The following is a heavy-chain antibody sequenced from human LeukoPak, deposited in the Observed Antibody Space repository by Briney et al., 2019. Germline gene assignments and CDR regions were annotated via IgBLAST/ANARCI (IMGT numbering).Heavy chain of an antibody. D-gene: IGHD3-10*01. CDR1: GGSISRYY. Sequence: SETQSLTCTVSGGSISRYYWSWIRQPPGKGLEWIGYIYYSGSTNYNPSLKSRVTISVDTSKNQFSLKLSSVTAADTAVYYCARHIYGSGSYNGMDVWGQGTTVTVSS. J-gene: IGHJ6*02. CDR3: ARHIYGSGSYNGMDV. CDR2: IYYSGST. V-gene: IGHV4-59*08.